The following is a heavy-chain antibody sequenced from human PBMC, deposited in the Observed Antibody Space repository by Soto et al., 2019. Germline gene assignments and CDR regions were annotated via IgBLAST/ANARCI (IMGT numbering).Heavy chain of an antibody. CDR3: AHIVVAGLGYYFDY. J-gene: IGHJ4*02. CDR2: IYWDDDK. CDR1: GFSLSSTRMA. Sequence: QITLKESGPTLVKPTQTLTLTCTFSGFSLSSTRMAVGWIRQPPGKALEWLALIYWDDDKRYSPFLKSRLTITKDTSKSLVVLTMSNMVPVDTARYYCAHIVVAGLGYYFDYWGQGTLVTVSS. D-gene: IGHD6-19*01. V-gene: IGHV2-5*02.